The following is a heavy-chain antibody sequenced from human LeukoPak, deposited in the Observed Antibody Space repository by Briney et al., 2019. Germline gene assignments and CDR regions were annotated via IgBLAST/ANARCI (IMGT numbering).Heavy chain of an antibody. J-gene: IGHJ2*01. V-gene: IGHV4-34*01. CDR3: AREPL. CDR1: GGSFSGYY. CDR2: INHSGST. Sequence: SETLSLTCTVYGGSFSGYYWSWIRQPPGKGLEWIGEINHSGSTFYNPSLKSRVTMSIDTSKNQFSLKLTSVTAADTAVYYCAREPLWGRGTLVTVSS.